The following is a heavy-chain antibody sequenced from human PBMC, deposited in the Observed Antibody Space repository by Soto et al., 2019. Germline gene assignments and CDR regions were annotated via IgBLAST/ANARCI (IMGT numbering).Heavy chain of an antibody. CDR3: AKDRGHMAVAAITGGGDFHI. CDR1: GFTLSSYG. D-gene: IGHD6-19*01. CDR2: SPYDGDGQ. V-gene: IGHV3-30*18. J-gene: IGHJ3*02. Sequence: QLVESGGGVVQPGTSLRLSCVASGFTLSSYGMHWVRQARVKGLEWGPASPYDGDGQYHGGSVSGRFTISGDNSESTVYLQVDGLRADATGVYSCAKDRGHMAVAAITGGGDFHIWGRGTMVAVSS.